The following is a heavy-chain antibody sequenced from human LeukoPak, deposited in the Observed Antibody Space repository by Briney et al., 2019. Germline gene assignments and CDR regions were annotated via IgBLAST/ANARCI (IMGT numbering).Heavy chain of an antibody. J-gene: IGHJ4*02. CDR2: IYSSGNT. CDR1: DGSISSYY. Sequence: SETLSLTCTVSDGSISSYYWSWIRQPAGKGLEWIGCIYSSGNTNYNSSLQSRVNMSIDTSKNQFSLKLTSVTAADTAVYYCARENIAARPLDYWGQGTLVTVSS. V-gene: IGHV4-4*07. D-gene: IGHD6-6*01. CDR3: ARENIAARPLDY.